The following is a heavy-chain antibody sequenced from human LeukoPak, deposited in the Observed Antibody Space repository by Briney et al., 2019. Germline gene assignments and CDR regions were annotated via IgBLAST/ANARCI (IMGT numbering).Heavy chain of an antibody. J-gene: IGHJ4*02. CDR1: GFNFGDYA. CDR3: TRARGGYTSGIDY. Sequence: GGSLRISCIGSGFNFGDYAMTWVRQAPGKGLEWVAFIRSKAFGATTESVASVKGRFSISRDDSKTIAYLQMNSLKAEDTAIYYCTRARGGYTSGIDYWGQGTLVTVSS. V-gene: IGHV3-49*04. CDR2: IRSKAFGATT. D-gene: IGHD6-19*01.